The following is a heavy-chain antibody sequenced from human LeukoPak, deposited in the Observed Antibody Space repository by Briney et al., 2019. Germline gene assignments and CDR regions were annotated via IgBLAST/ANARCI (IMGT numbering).Heavy chain of an antibody. Sequence: GGSLRLSCAASGXTFSVAAMTWVRQAPGKGLEWVSLIGASGESTYYADSVKGRFTISRDNSKNTLSLQMNSLRVEDTAMYFCAKDIQLSTWGLGTLVTVSS. CDR2: IGASGEST. CDR1: GXTFSVAA. V-gene: IGHV3-23*01. CDR3: AKDIQLST. D-gene: IGHD5-24*01. J-gene: IGHJ3*01.